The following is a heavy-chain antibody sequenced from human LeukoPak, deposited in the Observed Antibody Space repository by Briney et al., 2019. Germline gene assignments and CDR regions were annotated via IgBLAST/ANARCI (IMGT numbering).Heavy chain of an antibody. D-gene: IGHD3-3*01. CDR3: ARGRLQSSFWRGSKENYFDP. CDR1: GGSFSGYY. Sequence: IPSETLSLTCAVYGGSFSGYYWSWIRQPPGKGLEWIGEINHSGSTNHNPSLKSPPTMSIDKSKTQFSLTLASVTAADTAAYYCARGRLQSSFWRGSKENYFDPWGQGTLVTVSS. J-gene: IGHJ5*01. CDR2: INHSGST. V-gene: IGHV4-34*04.